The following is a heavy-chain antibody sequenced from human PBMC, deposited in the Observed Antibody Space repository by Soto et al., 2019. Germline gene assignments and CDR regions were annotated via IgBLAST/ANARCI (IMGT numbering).Heavy chain of an antibody. CDR3: ARKKGDTFDI. CDR1: GFTFSSYT. J-gene: IGHJ3*02. Sequence: GGSLRLSCAASGFTFSSYTMNWVRQAPGKGLEWVSFISSSGTYTYYADSLKGRFTISRDNAKDSLYLQMNSLRAVDTAVYYCARKKGDTFDIWGQGTMVTVSS. CDR2: ISSSGTYT. V-gene: IGHV3-21*01.